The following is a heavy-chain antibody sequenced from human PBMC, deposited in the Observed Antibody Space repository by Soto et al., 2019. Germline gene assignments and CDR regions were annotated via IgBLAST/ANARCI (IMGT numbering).Heavy chain of an antibody. J-gene: IGHJ3*02. V-gene: IGHV1-69*12. CDR3: ARKVAADGTFREDVFDI. D-gene: IGHD6-13*01. CDR1: GGTFSNHA. CDR2: IIPIFTTT. Sequence: QVHLVQSGAEVKKPGSSVKVSCKASGGTFSNHAINWVRQAPGQGLEWMGRIIPIFTTTNYAQKFQGRVTITADESXIXXYTELSNMKHDDTAVYYCARKVAADGTFREDVFDIWGQGTLVTVSS.